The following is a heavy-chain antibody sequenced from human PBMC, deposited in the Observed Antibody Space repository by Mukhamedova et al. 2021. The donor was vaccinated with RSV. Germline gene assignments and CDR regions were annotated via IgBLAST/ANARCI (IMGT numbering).Heavy chain of an antibody. J-gene: IGHJ4*02. CDR3: STSVFCCGNRGCRLRYQVFDS. Sequence: APGRGLEWVGRIKSKTDGGTTDYAAPVKGRFTISRDDSKNTLYLQMNSLKTEDTAVYYCSTSVFCCGNRGCRLRYQVFDSWGQGS. V-gene: IGHV3-15*07. D-gene: IGHD4-23*01. CDR2: IKSKTDGGTT.